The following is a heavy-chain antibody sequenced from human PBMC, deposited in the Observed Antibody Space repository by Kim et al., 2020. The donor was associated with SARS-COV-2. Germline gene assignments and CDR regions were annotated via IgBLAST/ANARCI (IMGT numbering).Heavy chain of an antibody. Sequence: SETLSLTCTVSGYSIGSHYYWGWIRQPPGKGLEWIGSVSHTGRTYYDPSLKSRAAISLDTSKNQLSLIVSSVTAADTAVYYCARRTGTENDYWGQGTLVAVSS. CDR1: GYSIGSHYY. CDR3: ARRTGTENDY. J-gene: IGHJ4*02. V-gene: IGHV4-38-2*02. D-gene: IGHD3-9*01. CDR2: VSHTGRT.